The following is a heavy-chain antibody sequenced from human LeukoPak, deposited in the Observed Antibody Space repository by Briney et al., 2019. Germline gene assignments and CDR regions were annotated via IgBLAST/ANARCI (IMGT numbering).Heavy chain of an antibody. CDR3: ARIVVVITTYFDY. Sequence: SETLSLTCTVSGGSISSSSYYWGWLRQPPGRGLEWIGSIYYSGSTYYNPSLKSRVTISVDTSKNQFSLKLSSVTAADTAVYYCARIVVVITTYFDYWGQGTLVTVSS. V-gene: IGHV4-39*01. CDR1: GGSISSSSYY. CDR2: IYYSGST. D-gene: IGHD3-22*01. J-gene: IGHJ4*02.